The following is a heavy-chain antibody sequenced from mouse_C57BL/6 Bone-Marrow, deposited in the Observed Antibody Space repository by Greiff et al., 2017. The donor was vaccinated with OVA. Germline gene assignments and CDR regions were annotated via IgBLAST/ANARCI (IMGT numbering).Heavy chain of an antibody. D-gene: IGHD3-3*01. Sequence: QVQLQQSGAELVKPGASVKISCKASGYAFSSYWMNWVKQRPGKGLEWIGQIYPGDGDTNYNGKFTGKATLTADKSSSTAYRQRSSLTSEDSAVYFCARWGDDAYWGQGTLVTVSA. CDR3: ARWGDDAY. J-gene: IGHJ3*01. CDR2: IYPGDGDT. V-gene: IGHV1-80*01. CDR1: GYAFSSYW.